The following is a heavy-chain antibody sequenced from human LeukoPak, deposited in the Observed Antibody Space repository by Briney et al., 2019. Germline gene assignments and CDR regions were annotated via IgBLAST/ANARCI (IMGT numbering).Heavy chain of an antibody. V-gene: IGHV4-4*07. CDR2: IYTSGST. Sequence: SETLSLTCTVSGGSISSYYWSWIRQPAGKGLEWIGRIYTSGSTNYNPSLKSRVTMSVDTPKNQFSLKLSSVTAADTAVYYCAGLQYYDFWSGYIYWGQGTLVTVSS. CDR3: AGLQYYDFWSGYIY. J-gene: IGHJ4*02. D-gene: IGHD3-3*01. CDR1: GGSISSYY.